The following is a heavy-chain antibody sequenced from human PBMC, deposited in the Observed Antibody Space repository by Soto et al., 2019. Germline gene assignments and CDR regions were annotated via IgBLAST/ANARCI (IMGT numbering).Heavy chain of an antibody. V-gene: IGHV3-23*01. CDR1: GFTFSTYA. J-gene: IGHJ3*01. CDR3: AKEWAGDAFDA. D-gene: IGHD6-19*01. CDR2: ISFSGGTT. Sequence: EAQLLDSGGGLVQPGGSLRLSCAASGFTFSTYALSWVRQAPGQGLEWVSSISFSGGTTYYADSVKGRFTISRDNSKNTLFVQMTSLRAEDTAIYFCAKEWAGDAFDAWGQGTMVTVSS.